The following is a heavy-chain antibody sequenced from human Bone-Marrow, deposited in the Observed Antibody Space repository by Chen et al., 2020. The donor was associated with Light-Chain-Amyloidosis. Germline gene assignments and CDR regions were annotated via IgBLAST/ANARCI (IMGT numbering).Heavy chain of an antibody. Sequence: EVQLEQSGPEVKKPGESLKISCKGSGYTFPNYWIGWVRQMPGKGLEWMGVIYPDXSDARYSPSFEGQXXXXXXXSXXXXXXXXXXXXXSDTAMYYCARRRDGYNFDYWGQGTLVTVSS. D-gene: IGHD2-21*01. J-gene: IGHJ4*02. CDR3: ARRRDGYNFDY. V-gene: IGHV5-51*01. CDR1: GYTFPNYW. CDR2: IYPDXSDA.